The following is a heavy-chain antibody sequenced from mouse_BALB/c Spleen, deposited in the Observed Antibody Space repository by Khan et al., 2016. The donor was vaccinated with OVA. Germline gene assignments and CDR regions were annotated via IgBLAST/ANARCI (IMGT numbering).Heavy chain of an antibody. J-gene: IGHJ3*01. CDR2: ISTYYGDV. Sequence: QIQLVQSGAELVRPGVSVKISCKGSGYTFTDFTMHWVKQSHAKSLEWIGVISTYYGDVTYNQKFKGKATMTVDKSSSTAYMELARLTSEDSAIYSCKREGGGNRFAYWGQGTLVTVSA. CDR1: GYTFTDFT. CDR3: KREGGGNRFAY. V-gene: IGHV1S137*01.